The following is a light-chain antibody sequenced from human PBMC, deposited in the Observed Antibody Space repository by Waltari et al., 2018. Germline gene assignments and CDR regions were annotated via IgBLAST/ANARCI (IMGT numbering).Light chain of an antibody. CDR1: QSVSSSD. CDR2: GAS. CDR3: QQYGTSPLT. V-gene: IGKV3-20*01. J-gene: IGKJ4*01. Sequence: IVLTQSPGTLSLSPGERATLSCRASQSVSSSDLAWYQQKPGQAPRLLIYGASSRATCIPDRFSGSWSGTDFTLIISRLEPEDSAVFYCQQYGTSPLTFGGGTKVEIK.